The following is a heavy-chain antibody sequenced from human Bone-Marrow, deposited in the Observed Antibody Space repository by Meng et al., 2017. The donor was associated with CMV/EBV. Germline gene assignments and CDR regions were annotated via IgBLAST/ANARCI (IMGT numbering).Heavy chain of an antibody. CDR2: IWYDGSNK. J-gene: IGHJ4*02. D-gene: IGHD3-3*01. Sequence: GESLKISCAASGFTFRNYGMHWVRQAPGKGLEWVAFIWYDGSNKYYADSVKGRFTISRDNSKNTLYLQLNSLRPEDTAVFYCAKLLLGVRSDPSDYWGQGTLVTVSS. V-gene: IGHV3-30*02. CDR1: GFTFRNYG. CDR3: AKLLLGVRSDPSDY.